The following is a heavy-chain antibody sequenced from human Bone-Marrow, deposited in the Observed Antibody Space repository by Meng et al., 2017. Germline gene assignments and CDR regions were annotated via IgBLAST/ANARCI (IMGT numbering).Heavy chain of an antibody. Sequence: SETLSLTCAVYGGSFSGYYWSWIRQPPGKGLEWIGEINHSGSTNYNPSLKSRVTISVDTSKNQFSLKLSSVTAADTAVYYCARDWGSGCCWYFDLWGRGNLV. V-gene: IGHV4-34*01. CDR2: INHSGST. J-gene: IGHJ2*01. D-gene: IGHD7-27*01. CDR1: GGSFSGYY. CDR3: ARDWGSGCCWYFDL.